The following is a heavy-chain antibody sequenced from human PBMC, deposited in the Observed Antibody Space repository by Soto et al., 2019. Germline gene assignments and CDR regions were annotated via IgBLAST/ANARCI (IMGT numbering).Heavy chain of an antibody. J-gene: IGHJ6*02. CDR3: AHRSNLYFGYYYGMDV. V-gene: IGHV2-5*01. CDR1: GFSLSTSGVG. Sequence: QITLKEYGPTLVKPKQTLTLTCTFSGFSLSTSGVGVGWSRKPPAKALEWLALIYWNDDKRYSQALKSRLTITKDTAKIQVVLTMTKMDTVDTATYYCAHRSNLYFGYYYGMDVWGQGTTVTVSS. CDR2: IYWNDDK. D-gene: IGHD2-8*01.